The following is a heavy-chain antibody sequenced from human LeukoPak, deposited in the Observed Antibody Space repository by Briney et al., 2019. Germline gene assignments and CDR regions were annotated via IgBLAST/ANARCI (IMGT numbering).Heavy chain of an antibody. Sequence: GGSLRLSCAASGFTFSSYAMSWVRQAPGKGLEWVSVIYSGGSTYYADSVKGRFTISRDNSKNTLYLQMNSLRAEDTAVYYCARDLPSEGAFDIWGQGTMVTVSS. CDR2: IYSGGST. V-gene: IGHV3-53*01. CDR1: GFTFSSYA. CDR3: ARDLPSEGAFDI. J-gene: IGHJ3*02.